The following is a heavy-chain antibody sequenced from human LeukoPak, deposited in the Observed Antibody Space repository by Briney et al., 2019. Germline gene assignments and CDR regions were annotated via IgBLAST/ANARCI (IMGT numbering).Heavy chain of an antibody. CDR1: GFTFSSYG. J-gene: IGHJ4*02. CDR2: IWYDGSNK. V-gene: IGHV3-33*01. D-gene: IGHD7-27*01. Sequence: GRSLRLSCAASGFTFSSYGMHWVRQAPGKGLEWVAVIWYDGSNKYYADSVKGRFTISRDNSKNTLYLQMNSLRAEDTAVYYCAREGLTGDRLWLGGESYLQLWGQGTLVTVSS. CDR3: AREGLTGDRLWLGGESYLQL.